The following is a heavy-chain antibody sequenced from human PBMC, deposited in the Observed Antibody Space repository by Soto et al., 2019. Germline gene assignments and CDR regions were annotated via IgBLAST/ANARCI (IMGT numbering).Heavy chain of an antibody. D-gene: IGHD3-22*01. CDR3: AREGGSAGDSSDLSAFEI. CDR2: IIPIFGTA. V-gene: IGHV1-69*13. J-gene: IGHJ3*02. Sequence: SVKVSCKASGGTFSSYSISWVRQAPGQGLEWMGGIIPIFGTANYAQKFQGRVTITADESTSTAYMELSSLRSEDTAAYYCAREGGSAGDSSDLSAFEIWGQGTMVSVSS. CDR1: GGTFSSYS.